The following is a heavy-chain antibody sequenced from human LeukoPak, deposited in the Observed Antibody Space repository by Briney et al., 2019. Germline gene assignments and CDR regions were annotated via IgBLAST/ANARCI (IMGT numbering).Heavy chain of an antibody. J-gene: IGHJ4*02. V-gene: IGHV4-59*01. Sequence: SETLSLTCTVSGGSISSYYWNWIRQPPGKGLEWIGYIYYSGSTTYNPSLKSRVTISVDTSKNQFSLKLNSVTAADTAVYYCASQLGGTTFHWGQGTLVTVSS. CDR1: GGSISSYY. D-gene: IGHD6-19*01. CDR2: IYYSGST. CDR3: ASQLGGTTFH.